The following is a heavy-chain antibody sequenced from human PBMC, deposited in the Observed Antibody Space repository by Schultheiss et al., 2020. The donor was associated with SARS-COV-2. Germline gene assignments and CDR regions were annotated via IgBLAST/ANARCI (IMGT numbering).Heavy chain of an antibody. Sequence: GGSLRLSFAASGFTFSSYAMSWVRQAPGKGLEWVSAISGSGGSTYYADSVKGRFTISRDNSKNTLYLQMNSLRAEDTAVYYCAKEKGAEFFYWYFDLWGRGTLVTVSS. V-gene: IGHV3-23*01. J-gene: IGHJ2*01. CDR2: ISGSGGST. CDR1: GFTFSSYA. CDR3: AKEKGAEFFYWYFDL. D-gene: IGHD3-10*01.